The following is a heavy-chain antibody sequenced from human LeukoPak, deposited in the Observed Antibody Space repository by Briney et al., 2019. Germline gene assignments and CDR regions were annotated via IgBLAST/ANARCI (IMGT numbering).Heavy chain of an antibody. CDR1: VFTFNNAW. D-gene: IGHD6-6*01. CDR2: IKQEGSEK. CDR3: ARVASYAFDI. Sequence: GGSLTLSCAPSVFTFNNAWMSCVRQAPGKGLEWEDNIKQEGSEKYYVDAVMGRFTVSRDNDKNSLYLQVNSLRAEDRAVYYCARVASYAFDIWGQGTMVAVSS. V-gene: IGHV3-7*01. J-gene: IGHJ3*02.